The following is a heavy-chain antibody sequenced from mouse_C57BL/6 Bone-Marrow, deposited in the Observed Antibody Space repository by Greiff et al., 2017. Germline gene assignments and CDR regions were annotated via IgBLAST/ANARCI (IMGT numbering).Heavy chain of an antibody. CDR1: GFTFSSYG. J-gene: IGHJ3*01. CDR3: ARRIKVEAY. CDR2: ISSGGSYT. Sequence: EVKLMESGGDLVKPGGSLKLSCAASGFTFSSYGMSWVRQTPDKRLEWVATISSGGSYTYYPDSVKGRFTISRDNAKNTLYLQMSSLKSEDTAMYYCARRIKVEAYWGQGTLVTVSA. V-gene: IGHV5-6*02. D-gene: IGHD1-1*01.